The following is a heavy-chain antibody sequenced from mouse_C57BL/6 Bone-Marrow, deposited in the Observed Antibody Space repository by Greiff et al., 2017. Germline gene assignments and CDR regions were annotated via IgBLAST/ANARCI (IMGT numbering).Heavy chain of an antibody. CDR3: ARRVGPYAMDY. J-gene: IGHJ4*01. V-gene: IGHV3-6*01. Sequence: ESGPGLVKPSQSLSLTCSVTGYSITSGYYWNWIRQFPGNKLEWMGYISYDGSNNYNPSLKNRISITRDTSKNQFFLKLNSVTTEDTATYYCARRVGPYAMDYWGQGTSVTVSS. D-gene: IGHD1-1*02. CDR2: ISYDGSN. CDR1: GYSITSGYY.